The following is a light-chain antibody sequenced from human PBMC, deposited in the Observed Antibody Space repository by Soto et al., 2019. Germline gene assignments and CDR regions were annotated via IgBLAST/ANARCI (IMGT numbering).Light chain of an antibody. Sequence: EIVMTQSPATLSVSPGERATLSCRASQSVTSNLAWYQQKPGQAPRLLIYGASTRATGIPGRFSGSGSGTEFTLTISSLQSEDFAVYYCQQYSNGPRTFGRGTKVEIK. CDR3: QQYSNGPRT. CDR1: QSVTSN. J-gene: IGKJ1*01. V-gene: IGKV3-15*01. CDR2: GAS.